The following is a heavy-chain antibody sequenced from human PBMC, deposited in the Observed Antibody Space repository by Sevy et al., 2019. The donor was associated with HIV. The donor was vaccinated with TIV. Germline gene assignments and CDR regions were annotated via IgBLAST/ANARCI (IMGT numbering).Heavy chain of an antibody. V-gene: IGHV3-23*01. Sequence: GGSLRLSCAASGFTFSSYEMNWVRQAPGKGLEWVSSIGGSGRYTYYADSVEGRFTISRDNSKNMLYLQMNSLRVADTAVYYCAKGYCSGGTCPRDYYYYGMDVWGQGTTVTVSS. CDR3: AKGYCSGGTCPRDYYYYGMDV. J-gene: IGHJ6*02. CDR1: GFTFSSYE. D-gene: IGHD2-15*01. CDR2: IGGSGRYT.